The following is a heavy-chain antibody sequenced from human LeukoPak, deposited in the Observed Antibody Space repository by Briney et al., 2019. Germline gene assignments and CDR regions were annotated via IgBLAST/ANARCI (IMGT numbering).Heavy chain of an antibody. D-gene: IGHD3-22*01. CDR3: AKPRLKSGYYLFDY. CDR1: GFTFSSYA. J-gene: IGHJ4*02. CDR2: ISGSGGST. Sequence: GGSLRLSCAASGFTFSSYAMSWVRQAPGQGLEWVSAISGSGGSTYYADSVKGRFTISRDNSKNTLYLQMNSLRAEDTAVYYCAKPRLKSGYYLFDYWGQGTLVTVSS. V-gene: IGHV3-23*01.